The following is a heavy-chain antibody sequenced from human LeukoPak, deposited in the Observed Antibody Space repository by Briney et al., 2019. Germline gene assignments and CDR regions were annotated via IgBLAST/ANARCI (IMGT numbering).Heavy chain of an antibody. J-gene: IGHJ4*02. Sequence: PSETLSLTCTVSGGSISSYYWSWIRQPAGKGLEWIGRIYTSGSTNYNPSLKRRVTMSLDTSKSQFSLKLSSVTAADTAVYYCAREQRDTAMSRGLDYWGQGTLVTVSS. CDR3: AREQRDTAMSRGLDY. V-gene: IGHV4-4*07. CDR2: IYTSGST. CDR1: GGSISSYY. D-gene: IGHD5-18*01.